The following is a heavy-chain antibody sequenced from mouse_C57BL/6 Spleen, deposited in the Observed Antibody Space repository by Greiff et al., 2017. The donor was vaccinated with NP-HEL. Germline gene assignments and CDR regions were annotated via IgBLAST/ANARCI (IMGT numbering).Heavy chain of an antibody. CDR2: ISYDGSN. V-gene: IGHV3-6*01. CDR3: ARDLDNRYLDY. J-gene: IGHJ2*01. CDR1: GYSITSGYY. D-gene: IGHD2-14*01. Sequence: EVKLQESGPGLVKPSQSLSLTCSVTGYSITSGYYWNWIRQFPGNKLEWMGYISYDGSNNYNPSLKNRISITRDTSKNQLFLKLNAVTTEDTATYYCARDLDNRYLDYWGQGTTLTVSS.